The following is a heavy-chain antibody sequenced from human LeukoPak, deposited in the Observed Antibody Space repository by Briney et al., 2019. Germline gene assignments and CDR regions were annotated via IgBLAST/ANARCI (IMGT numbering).Heavy chain of an antibody. CDR1: GFTFSTFW. J-gene: IGHJ4*02. D-gene: IGHD2-21*02. CDR3: VRGTSRDYGYGGDDPY. V-gene: IGHV3-74*03. CDR2: ISRDGNSR. Sequence: GSLRLSWAVSGFTFSTFWMHWVRQAPGKGLGWVSRISRDGNSRTYADSVMGRFTISRDNRKDTLYLQMGSLRAEDTAVYYCVRGTSRDYGYGGDDPYWGQGTLVIVSS.